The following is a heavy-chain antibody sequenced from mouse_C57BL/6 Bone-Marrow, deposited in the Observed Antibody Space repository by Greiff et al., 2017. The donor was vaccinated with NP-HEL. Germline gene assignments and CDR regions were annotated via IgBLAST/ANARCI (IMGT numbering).Heavy chain of an antibody. V-gene: IGHV1-55*01. Sequence: QVQLQQPGAELVKPWASVKMSCKASGYTFTSYWITWVKQRPGQGLEWIGDIYPGSGSTNYNEKFKSKATLTVDTSSSTAYMQFSSLTSEDSAVYYCARGIYYGNLRDYFDYWGQGTTLTVSS. CDR2: IYPGSGST. J-gene: IGHJ2*01. CDR1: GYTFTSYW. CDR3: ARGIYYGNLRDYFDY. D-gene: IGHD2-1*01.